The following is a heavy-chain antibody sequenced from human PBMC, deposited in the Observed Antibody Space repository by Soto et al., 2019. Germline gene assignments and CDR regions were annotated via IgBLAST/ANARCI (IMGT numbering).Heavy chain of an antibody. CDR3: TRDQVDIVGATSYFQH. CDR1: GFTFGDYA. J-gene: IGHJ1*01. CDR2: IRSKAYGGTT. D-gene: IGHD1-26*01. Sequence: GGSLRLSCTASGFTFGDYAMSWFRQAPGKGLEWVGFIRSKAYGGTTEYAASVKGRFTISRDDSKSIAYLQMNSLKTEDTAVYYCTRDQVDIVGATSYFQHWGQGTLVTVSS. V-gene: IGHV3-49*03.